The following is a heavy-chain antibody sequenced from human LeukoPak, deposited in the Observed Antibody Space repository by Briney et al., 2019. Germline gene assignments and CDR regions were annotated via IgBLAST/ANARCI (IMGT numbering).Heavy chain of an antibody. Sequence: GASVKVSCKASGYTFTSYGISWVRQAPGQGLEWMGWISAYNGNTNYAQKPQGRVTMTTDTSTSTAYMELSSLRSEDTAAYYCARGVYCSGGSCYSVDPWGQGTLVTVSS. J-gene: IGHJ5*02. V-gene: IGHV1-18*01. CDR3: ARGVYCSGGSCYSVDP. CDR1: GYTFTSYG. D-gene: IGHD2-15*01. CDR2: ISAYNGNT.